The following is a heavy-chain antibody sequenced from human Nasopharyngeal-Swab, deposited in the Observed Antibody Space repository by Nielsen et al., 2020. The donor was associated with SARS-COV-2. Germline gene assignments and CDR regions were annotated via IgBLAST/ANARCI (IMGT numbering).Heavy chain of an antibody. CDR3: ARLYYYGSGSYVYYYYGMDV. D-gene: IGHD3-10*01. CDR2: IIPIFGTA. V-gene: IGHV1-69*13. J-gene: IGHJ6*02. Sequence: SVKVSCKASGVTFSSYAISWVRQAPGQGLEWRGGIIPIFGTANYAQKFQGRVTITADESTSTAYMELSSLRSEDTAVYYCARLYYYGSGSYVYYYYGMDVWGQGTTVTVSS. CDR1: GVTFSSYA.